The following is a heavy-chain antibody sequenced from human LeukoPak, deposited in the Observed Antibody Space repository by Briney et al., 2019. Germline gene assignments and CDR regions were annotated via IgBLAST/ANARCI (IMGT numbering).Heavy chain of an antibody. Sequence: AASVKVSCKASGGTFSSYAISWVRQAPGQGLEWMGGIIPIFGTANYAQKFQGRVTITADESTSTAYMELSSLRSEDTAVYYCARGTSSDYGMDVWGQGTTVTVSS. J-gene: IGHJ6*02. CDR3: ARGTSSDYGMDV. V-gene: IGHV1-69*01. D-gene: IGHD3-22*01. CDR2: IIPIFGTA. CDR1: GGTFSSYA.